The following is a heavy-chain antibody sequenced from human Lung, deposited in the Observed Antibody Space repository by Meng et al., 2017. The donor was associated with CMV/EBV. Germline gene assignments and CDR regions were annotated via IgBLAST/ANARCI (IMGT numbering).Heavy chain of an antibody. CDR2: IYSGGST. J-gene: IGHJ5*02. V-gene: IGHV3-66*02. D-gene: IGHD6-13*01. CDR1: GFTVSSNY. Sequence: GGSXRLSXAASGFTVSSNYMSWVRQAPGKGLEWVSVIYSGGSTYYADSVKGRFTISRDNSKNTLYLQMNSLRAEDTAVYYCARAMTLALAGVPSEFDPWGQGTLVTVSS. CDR3: ARAMTLALAGVPSEFDP.